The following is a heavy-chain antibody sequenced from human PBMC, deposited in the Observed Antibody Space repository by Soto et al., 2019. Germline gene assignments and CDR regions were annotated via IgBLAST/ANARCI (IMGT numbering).Heavy chain of an antibody. CDR3: AGRWNYYHGMDV. CDR2: INHSGSA. CDR1: GGSFSCYY. J-gene: IGHJ6*02. D-gene: IGHD3-10*01. Sequence: SETLSLTCAVYGGSFSCYYWSWIRQTPGKGLEWIGEINHSGSANCNPSLKTRVTISVDTPKNQFSLDLSPVTAADTAVYYWAGRWNYYHGMDVWGQGTTVTVSS. V-gene: IGHV4-34*01.